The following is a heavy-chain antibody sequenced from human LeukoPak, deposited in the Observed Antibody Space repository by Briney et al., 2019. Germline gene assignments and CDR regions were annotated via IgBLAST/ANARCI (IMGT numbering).Heavy chain of an antibody. J-gene: IGHJ6*02. Sequence: GGSLRLSCAVSGFTFSDYYMSWIRQAPGKGLEWVSYISSSGATIYYADSVKGRFTISRDNAKNSLSLQMYSLRAEDTAVYYCARVVKQQLTAHFYFYDGMDVWGQGTTVTVSS. CDR2: ISSSGATI. V-gene: IGHV3-11*01. D-gene: IGHD6-13*01. CDR1: GFTFSDYY. CDR3: ARVVKQQLTAHFYFYDGMDV.